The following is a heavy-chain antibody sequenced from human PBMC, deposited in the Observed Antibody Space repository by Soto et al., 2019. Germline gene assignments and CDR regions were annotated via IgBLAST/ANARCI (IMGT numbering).Heavy chain of an antibody. CDR3: ARARRGSSADAFDI. D-gene: IGHD6-13*01. CDR1: GGSISSYY. Sequence: QVQLQESGPGLVKPSETLSLTCTVSGGSISSYYWSWIRQPPGKGLEWIGYIYYSGSTNYNPSLKSRVTISVDTSKNQFSLTLSSVTAADTAVYYCARARRGSSADAFDIWGQGTMVTVSS. J-gene: IGHJ3*02. CDR2: IYYSGST. V-gene: IGHV4-59*01.